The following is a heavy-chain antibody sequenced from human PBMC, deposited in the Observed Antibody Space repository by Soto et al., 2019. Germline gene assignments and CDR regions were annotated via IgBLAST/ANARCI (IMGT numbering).Heavy chain of an antibody. Sequence: ALVKGACKPAGGTHRIYASSCVRQNTGQGLEWMGGIIPIFGTANYAQKFQGRVTITADESTSTAYMELSSLRSEDTAVYYCARFLTSFWVTNYYYYGMDVWGQGTTVTVSS. V-gene: IGHV1-69*13. CDR2: IIPIFGTA. CDR3: ARFLTSFWVTNYYYYGMDV. J-gene: IGHJ6*02. D-gene: IGHD4-17*01. CDR1: GGTHRIYA.